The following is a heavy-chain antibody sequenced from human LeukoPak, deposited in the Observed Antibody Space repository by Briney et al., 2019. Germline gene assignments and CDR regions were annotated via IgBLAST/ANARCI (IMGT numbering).Heavy chain of an antibody. J-gene: IGHJ5*02. D-gene: IGHD2-2*02. Sequence: SVKVSCKASGGTFSSYAISWVRQAPGQGLEWMGGIIPIFGTANYAQKFQGRVTITADKSTSTAYMELSSLRSEDTAVYYCARGVVVPAATPGGLNWFDPWGQGTLVTVSS. V-gene: IGHV1-69*06. CDR3: ARGVVVPAATPGGLNWFDP. CDR1: GGTFSSYA. CDR2: IIPIFGTA.